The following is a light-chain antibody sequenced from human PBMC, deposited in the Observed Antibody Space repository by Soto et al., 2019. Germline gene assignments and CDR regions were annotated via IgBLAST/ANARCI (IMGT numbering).Light chain of an antibody. CDR1: QSVSSY. J-gene: IGKJ2*01. CDR3: LQRSNWPYT. CDR2: DAS. V-gene: IGKV3-11*01. Sequence: EIVLTQSPATLSLSPGERATLSCRASQSVSSYLAWYRQKPGQAPRLLISDASNRATGIPARFSGSGSGTDFTLTISSLEPEDFAIYYCLQRSNWPYTFGQGTKLEIK.